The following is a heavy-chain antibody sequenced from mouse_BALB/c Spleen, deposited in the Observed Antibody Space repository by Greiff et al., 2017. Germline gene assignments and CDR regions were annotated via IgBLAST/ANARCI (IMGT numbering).Heavy chain of an antibody. J-gene: IGHJ3*01. CDR3: ARDLYDGYSAWFAY. CDR2: ISDGGSYT. V-gene: IGHV5-4*02. CDR1: GFTFSDYY. D-gene: IGHD2-3*01. Sequence: EVQVVESGGGLVKPGGSLKLSCAASGFTFSDYYMYWVRQTPEKRLEWVATISDGGSYTYYPDSVKGRFTISRDNAKNNLYLQMSSLKSEDTAMYYCARDLYDGYSAWFAYWGQGTLVTVSA.